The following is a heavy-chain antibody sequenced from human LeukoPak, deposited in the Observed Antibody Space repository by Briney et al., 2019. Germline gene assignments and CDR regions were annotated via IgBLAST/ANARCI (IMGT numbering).Heavy chain of an antibody. CDR1: GFTVSTNS. Sequence: GGSLRLSCTVSGFTVSTNSMSWVRQAPGKGLEWVSFIYSDNTHYSDSVKGRFTISRDNSKNTLYLQMNSLRAEDTAVYYCARDARHKYCSSASCYRGWFDPWGQGTLVTVSS. D-gene: IGHD2-2*01. CDR3: ARDARHKYCSSASCYRGWFDP. V-gene: IGHV3-53*01. J-gene: IGHJ5*02. CDR2: IYSDNT.